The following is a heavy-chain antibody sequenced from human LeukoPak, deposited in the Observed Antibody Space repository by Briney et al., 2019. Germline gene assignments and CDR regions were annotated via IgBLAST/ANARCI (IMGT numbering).Heavy chain of an antibody. CDR3: ARGSPVDS. CDR1: GGSISSYY. CDR2: IYYSGSP. Sequence: SETLSLTCTVSGGSISSYYWSWIRQPPGKGLEWIGNIYYSGSPNYNPSLKSRVTISVDTSKSQFSLILSSVTAADTAVYYCARGSPVDSWGQGTLVTVSS. J-gene: IGHJ4*02. V-gene: IGHV4-59*01.